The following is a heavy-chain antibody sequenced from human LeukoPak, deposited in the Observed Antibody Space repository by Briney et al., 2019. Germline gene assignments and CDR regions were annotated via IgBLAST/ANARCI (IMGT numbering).Heavy chain of an antibody. D-gene: IGHD6-13*01. V-gene: IGHV1-46*01. CDR2: ISPSGGST. CDR1: GYTFTSNY. CDR3: ARDLRRGSSSWYVSGGDY. J-gene: IGHJ4*02. Sequence: ASVKVSCKAFGYTFTSNYMHWVRQAPGQGPEWMGVISPSGGSTTYAQKLQGRVTMTTDTSTSTAYMELRSLRSDDTAVYYCARDLRRGSSSWYVSGGDYWGQGTLVTVSS.